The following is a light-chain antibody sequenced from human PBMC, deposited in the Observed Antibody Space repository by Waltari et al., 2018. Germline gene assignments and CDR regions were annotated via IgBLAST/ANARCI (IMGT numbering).Light chain of an antibody. CDR1: QGLSGS. CDR3: QQYYSTPYT. CDR2: AAS. Sequence: DIQMTQSPSSLSASVGDRVTITCRASQGLSGSLAWYQRKPGRAPKLLIYAASKLESGVPSRFSGSGSGTDYTLTINSLQPEDFATYYCQQYYSTPYTFGQGTKLEI. V-gene: IGKV1-NL1*01. J-gene: IGKJ2*01.